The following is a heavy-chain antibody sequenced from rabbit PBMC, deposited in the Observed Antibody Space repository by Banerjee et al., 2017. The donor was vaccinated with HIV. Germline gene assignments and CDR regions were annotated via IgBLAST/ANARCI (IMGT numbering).Heavy chain of an antibody. CDR1: GIDFSTYYF. CDR3: ARDRGYVGVNYAIRINL. D-gene: IGHD4-2*01. Sequence: QSLEESGGDLVKPGASLTLTCTASGIDFSTYYFICWVRQAPGKGLEWIGDIYAGSSGDTYYASWAKGRFTISKTSSTTVTLQMTSLTAADTATYFCARDRGYVGVNYAIRINLWGQGTLVTVS. V-gene: IGHV1S40*01. J-gene: IGHJ4*01. CDR2: IYAGSSGDT.